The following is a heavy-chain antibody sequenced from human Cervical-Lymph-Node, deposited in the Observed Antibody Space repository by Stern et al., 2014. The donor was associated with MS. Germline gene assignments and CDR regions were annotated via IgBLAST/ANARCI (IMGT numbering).Heavy chain of an antibody. CDR3: ALGRLTGDFDY. CDR1: GYTFTGYY. CDR2: INPNSGGK. D-gene: IGHD7-27*01. V-gene: IGHV1-2*04. Sequence: VQLLESGAEVKKPGASVKVSCKASGYTFTGYYMHWVRQAPGQGLEWMGWINPNSGGKNYAQKFQGWVTMTRDTSISTAYMELSRLRSDDTAVYYCALGRLTGDFDYWGQGTLVTVSS. J-gene: IGHJ4*02.